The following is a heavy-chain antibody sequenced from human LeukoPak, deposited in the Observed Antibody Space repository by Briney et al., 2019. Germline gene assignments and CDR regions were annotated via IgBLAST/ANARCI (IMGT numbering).Heavy chain of an antibody. J-gene: IGHJ4*02. D-gene: IGHD6-13*01. CDR1: GFIFSDYY. Sequence: GGSLRLSCAASGFIFSDYYMSWVRQAPGKGLEWVAYISSSGSTTYYADSVKGRLTISRDNAKNSLYLQMNSLRAEDTAVYCCAREYSSSWYAGGYWGQGTLVTVSS. V-gene: IGHV3-11*01. CDR2: ISSSGSTT. CDR3: AREYSSSWYAGGY.